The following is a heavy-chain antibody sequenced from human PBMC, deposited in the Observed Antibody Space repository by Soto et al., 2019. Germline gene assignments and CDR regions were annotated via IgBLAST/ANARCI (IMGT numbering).Heavy chain of an antibody. CDR3: ARLWGIADHES. D-gene: IGHD6-13*01. J-gene: IGHJ5*02. Sequence: QVQLVQSGAEVKKPGSSVKVSCKASGGSIRTYSVSWVRQAPGQGLEWMGGIIPILGPAKYAQKFQGRVTITADESTSTVYLELRSLRSDDTGVCLFARLWGIADHESWGQGTRVALSS. CDR2: IIPILGPA. V-gene: IGHV1-69*16. CDR1: GGSIRTYS.